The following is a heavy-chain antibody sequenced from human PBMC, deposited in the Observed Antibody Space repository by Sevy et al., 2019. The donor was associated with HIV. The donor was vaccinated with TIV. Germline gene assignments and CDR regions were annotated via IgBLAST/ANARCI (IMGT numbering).Heavy chain of an antibody. CDR1: GFTFSSHW. D-gene: IGHD3-3*01. V-gene: IGHV3-74*01. CDR3: ARGQLLQFLEWPSYSLDV. Sequence: GGSLRLSCAASGFTFSSHWMFWVRQAPGKGLMWVSHINSHGTITNYADSVKGRFAISRDNAKNTVYLRMDSLRAEDTAVYYCARGQLLQFLEWPSYSLDVWGQGITVTVSS. CDR2: INSHGTIT. J-gene: IGHJ6*02.